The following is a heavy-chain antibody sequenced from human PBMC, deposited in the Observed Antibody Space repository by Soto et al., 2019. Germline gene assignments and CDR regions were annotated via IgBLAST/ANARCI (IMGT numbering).Heavy chain of an antibody. V-gene: IGHV4-34*01. D-gene: IGHD6-19*01. CDR3: ARFSGSYYYAMDV. Sequence: SETLSLTCAVYGGSFSGYYWSWIRQPPGKGLEWIGEINHSGVTNYKPSLKRRVTISVDTSKNQFSLQLKSVTAADTALYYCARFSGSYYYAMDVWGQGSTVPVSS. CDR2: INHSGVT. CDR1: GGSFSGYY. J-gene: IGHJ6*02.